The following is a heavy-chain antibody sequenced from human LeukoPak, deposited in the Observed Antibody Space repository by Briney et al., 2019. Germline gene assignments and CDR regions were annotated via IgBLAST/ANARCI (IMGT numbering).Heavy chain of an antibody. CDR3: TRVRATGTQDEGAFDI. J-gene: IGHJ3*02. V-gene: IGHV7-4-1*02. Sequence: ASVKVSCKASGYSFSTYPMNWVRQAPGQGLEWMGWINTNTGNPTYAQVFTGRFVFTLDASVSTAYLQISSLKAEDTAVYYCTRVRATGTQDEGAFDIWGQGTMVTVSS. CDR2: INTNTGNP. CDR1: GYSFSTYP. D-gene: IGHD1-14*01.